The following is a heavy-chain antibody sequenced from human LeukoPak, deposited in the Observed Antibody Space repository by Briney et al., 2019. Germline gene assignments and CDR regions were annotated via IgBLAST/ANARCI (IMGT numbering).Heavy chain of an antibody. CDR3: ARAGYSSSWYSEPDLYFDY. CDR2: IYHSGST. D-gene: IGHD6-13*01. J-gene: IGHJ4*02. V-gene: IGHV4-39*07. Sequence: PSETLSLTCTVSGGSISSSSYYWGWIRQPPGKGLEWIGYIYHSGSTYYNPSLKSRVTISVDRSKNQFSLKLSSVTAADTAVYYCARAGYSSSWYSEPDLYFDYWGQGTLVTVSS. CDR1: GGSISSSSYY.